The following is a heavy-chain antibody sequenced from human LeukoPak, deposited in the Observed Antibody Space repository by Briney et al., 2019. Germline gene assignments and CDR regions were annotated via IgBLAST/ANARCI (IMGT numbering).Heavy chain of an antibody. J-gene: IGHJ6*04. V-gene: IGHV1-24*01. Sequence: GASVKVSCKVSGYTLTELSMHWVRQAPGKGLEWMGGFDPEDGETIYAQKFQGRVTMTEDTSTDTAYMELSSLRSEDTAVYYCATNLITIFGVVIPTTMDVWGKGTTVTVSS. D-gene: IGHD3-3*01. CDR1: GYTLTELS. CDR2: FDPEDGET. CDR3: ATNLITIFGVVIPTTMDV.